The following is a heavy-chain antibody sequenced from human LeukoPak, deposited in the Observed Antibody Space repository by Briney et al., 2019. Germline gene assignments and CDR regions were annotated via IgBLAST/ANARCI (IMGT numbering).Heavy chain of an antibody. CDR1: GYTFTSYD. D-gene: IGHD6-19*01. CDR2: MNPNSGNT. CDR3: ARLKYSSGWYEDY. V-gene: IGHV1-8*01. J-gene: IGHJ4*02. Sequence: ASVKVSCKASGYTFTSYDINWVRQATGQGLEWMGWMNPNSGNTGYAQKFQGRVAMTRNTSISTAYMELGSLRSEDTAVYYCARLKYSSGWYEDYWGQGTLVTVSS.